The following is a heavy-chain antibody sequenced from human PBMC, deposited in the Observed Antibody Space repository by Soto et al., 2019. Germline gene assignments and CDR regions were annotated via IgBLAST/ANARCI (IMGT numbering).Heavy chain of an antibody. Sequence: GGSLRLSCAASGFTFSSYAMSWVRQAPGKGLEWVSAISGSGGSTYYADSVKGRFTISRDNSKNTLYLQMNSLRAEDTAVYYCARISQITMIVVAVPPGFGYWGQGTLVTVSS. D-gene: IGHD3-22*01. V-gene: IGHV3-23*01. CDR1: GFTFSSYA. CDR2: ISGSGGST. CDR3: ARISQITMIVVAVPPGFGY. J-gene: IGHJ4*02.